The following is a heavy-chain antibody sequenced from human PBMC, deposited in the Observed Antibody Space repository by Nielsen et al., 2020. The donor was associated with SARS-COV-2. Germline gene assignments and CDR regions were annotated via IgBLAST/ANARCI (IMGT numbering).Heavy chain of an antibody. CDR3: ARDVGGDRYSSGY. D-gene: IGHD6-19*01. V-gene: IGHV1-2*06. CDR2: INPYRGGT. CDR1: GYTFTDYY. Sequence: ASVKVSCKASGYTFTDYYIHWVRQAPGQGLEWMGRINPYRGGTNYAQKFQGTVTMTRDASISTVYMELTSDDTAVYYCARDVGGDRYSSGYWGQGTLVTVSS. J-gene: IGHJ4*02.